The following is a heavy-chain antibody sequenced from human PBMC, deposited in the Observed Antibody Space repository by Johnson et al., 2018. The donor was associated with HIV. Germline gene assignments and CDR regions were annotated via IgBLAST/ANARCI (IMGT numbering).Heavy chain of an antibody. V-gene: IGHV3-30*03. CDR1: GFTFSSYG. J-gene: IGHJ3*02. Sequence: QVQLVESGGGLVQPGGSLRLSCAASGFTFSSYGMHWVRQAPGKGLEWVAVISYDGSNKCYADSVKGRFTITRDNSKNSLYLQMNSLRAEDTAVYYCARDSYDISGQQHDAFDIWGQGTMVTVSS. D-gene: IGHD3-22*01. CDR2: ISYDGSNK. CDR3: ARDSYDISGQQHDAFDI.